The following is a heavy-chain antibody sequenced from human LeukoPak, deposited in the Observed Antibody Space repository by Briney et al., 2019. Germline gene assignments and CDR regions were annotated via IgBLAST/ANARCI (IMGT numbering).Heavy chain of an antibody. CDR3: ARGELGIVDY. V-gene: IGHV4-59*01. Sequence: SETLSLTCTVSGGSISSYYWSWIRQPPGKGLEWIGYIYYSGSTNYNPSLKSRVTIPVDTSKNQFSLKLSSVTAADTAVYYCARGELGIVDYWGQGTLVTVSS. J-gene: IGHJ4*02. CDR1: GGSISSYY. CDR2: IYYSGST. D-gene: IGHD7-27*01.